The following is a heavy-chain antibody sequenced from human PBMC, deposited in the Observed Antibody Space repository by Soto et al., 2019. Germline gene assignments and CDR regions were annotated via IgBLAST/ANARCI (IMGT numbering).Heavy chain of an antibody. V-gene: IGHV4-59*01. J-gene: IGHJ5*02. Sequence: SETLSLTCTVSGGSISNYYWSWIRQPPGRGLEWIGHIFYSGSTNYNPALKSRVTISVDTSKSQFSLKLSSVTAADTAVYNCAKDSGYNYGYFRWFDPWGQGTLVTVS. CDR2: IFYSGST. D-gene: IGHD5-18*01. CDR3: AKDSGYNYGYFRWFDP. CDR1: GGSISNYY.